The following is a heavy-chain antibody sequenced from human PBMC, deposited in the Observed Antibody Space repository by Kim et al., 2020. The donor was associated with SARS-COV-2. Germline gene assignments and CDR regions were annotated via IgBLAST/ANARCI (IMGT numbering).Heavy chain of an antibody. J-gene: IGHJ4*02. Sequence: YYADSVKGRFTVSRDNSKNTLYLQMNSLRAEDTAVYYCARVRYSGSHFDYWGQGTLVTVSS. D-gene: IGHD1-26*01. CDR3: ARVRYSGSHFDY. V-gene: IGHV3-53*01.